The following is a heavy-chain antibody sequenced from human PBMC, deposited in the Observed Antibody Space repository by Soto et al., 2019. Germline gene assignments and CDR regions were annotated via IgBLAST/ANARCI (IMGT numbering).Heavy chain of an antibody. CDR2: INHSGST. J-gene: IGHJ4*02. CDR3: AGASGYSSIEKRAPYDY. CDR1: GGSFSGYY. Sequence: SETLSLTCTVYGGSFSGYYWSWIRQPPGKGLEWIGEINHSGSTNYNPSLKSRVTISVDTSKNQFSLKLSSVTAADTAVYYCAGASGYSSIEKRAPYDYGGQGTLVTVSS. D-gene: IGHD5-18*01. V-gene: IGHV4-34*01.